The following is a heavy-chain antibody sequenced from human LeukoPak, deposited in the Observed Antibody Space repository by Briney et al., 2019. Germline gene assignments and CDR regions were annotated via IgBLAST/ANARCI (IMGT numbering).Heavy chain of an antibody. CDR2: ISSGGTYI. Sequence: GGSLRLSCAASGFTFSTYSMNWVRQAPGKGLEWVSSISSGGTYIYYADSVKGRFTISRDNAKNSLYLQMNSLRAEDTAVYYCAREGADAFDIWGQGTMVTVSS. CDR1: GFTFSTYS. D-gene: IGHD1-26*01. CDR3: AREGADAFDI. V-gene: IGHV3-21*01. J-gene: IGHJ3*02.